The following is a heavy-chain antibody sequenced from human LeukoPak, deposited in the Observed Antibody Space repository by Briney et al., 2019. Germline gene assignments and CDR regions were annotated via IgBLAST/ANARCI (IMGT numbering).Heavy chain of an antibody. CDR2: ISYSAIT. CDR1: GGSISSYY. J-gene: IGHJ4*02. Sequence: SETLSLTCTVSGGSISSYYWSWIRQPPGKGLEWIGYISYSAITNYNPALKSRVTISIDTSKNQFSLRLSSVTAADTAAYFCARENWRSKSIDFDSWGQGTLVTVSS. CDR3: ARENWRSKSIDFDS. V-gene: IGHV4-59*12. D-gene: IGHD6-6*01.